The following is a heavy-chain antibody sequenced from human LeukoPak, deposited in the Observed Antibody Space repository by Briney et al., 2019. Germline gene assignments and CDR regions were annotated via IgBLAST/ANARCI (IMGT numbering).Heavy chain of an antibody. V-gene: IGHV3-23*01. CDR3: ARDRSFWYLDD. J-gene: IGHJ4*02. D-gene: IGHD6-13*01. Sequence: PGGTLRLSCVASGFTFSNFGMSWVRQAPGKGLEWVSGISGSGGSTYYGDSVKGRFTISRDNFKNTLYMEMNSLRAEDTAVYYCARDRSFWYLDDWGQGILVTVSS. CDR2: ISGSGGST. CDR1: GFTFSNFG.